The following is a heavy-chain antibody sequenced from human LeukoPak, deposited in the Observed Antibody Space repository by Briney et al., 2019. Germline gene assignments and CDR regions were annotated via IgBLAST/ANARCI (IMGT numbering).Heavy chain of an antibody. J-gene: IGHJ3*02. CDR3: ARVCRDGYNDAFDI. D-gene: IGHD5-24*01. V-gene: IGHV4-59*01. CDR2: IFYSGDT. CDR1: GGSISTYY. Sequence: SETLSLTCTVSGGSISTYYWSWIRQPPGKGLEWIGYIFYSGDTNYNPSLKSRVTISVDTSKNQFSLKLSSVTAADTAVYYCARVCRDGYNDAFDIWGQGTMVTVSS.